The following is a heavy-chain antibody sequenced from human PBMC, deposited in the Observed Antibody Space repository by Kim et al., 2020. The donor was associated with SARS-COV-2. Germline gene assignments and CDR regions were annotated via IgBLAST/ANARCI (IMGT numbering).Heavy chain of an antibody. CDR2: IGTAGDT. J-gene: IGHJ3*02. V-gene: IGHV3-13*04. CDR3: ARGGGSGSYSGDAFDI. D-gene: IGHD3-10*01. Sequence: GGSLRLSCAASGFTFSSYDMHWVRQATGKGLEWVSAIGTAGDTYYPGSVKGRFTISRENAKNSVYLQMNSLRAGDTAVYYCARGGGSGSYSGDAFDIWGQGTMVTVSS. CDR1: GFTFSSYD.